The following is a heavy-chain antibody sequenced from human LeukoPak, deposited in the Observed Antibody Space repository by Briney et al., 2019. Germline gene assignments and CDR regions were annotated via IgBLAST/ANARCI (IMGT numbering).Heavy chain of an antibody. V-gene: IGHV3-23*01. J-gene: IGHJ4*02. CDR2: ISGSGISK. CDR3: AKDLSGYYRPIDY. D-gene: IGHD3-22*01. CDR1: GFPFSSYA. Sequence: PGGSLRLPCAASGFPFSSYAMSWARQAPGKGLEWVSAISGSGISKYYADSVKGRFTISRDNSKNTLYLQMNSLRAEDTAVYYCAKDLSGYYRPIDYWGEGTLVTVSS.